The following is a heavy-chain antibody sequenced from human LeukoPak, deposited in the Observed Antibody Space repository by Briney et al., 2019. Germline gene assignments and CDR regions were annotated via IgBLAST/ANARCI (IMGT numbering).Heavy chain of an antibody. D-gene: IGHD6-19*01. Sequence: PGGSLRLSCAASGFTFSNYAMSWVRQAPGKGLEWVSGISGTGGSTFYTDSVKGRFTISRDNSKNTLYLQMNSLRAEDTAVYYCANPLHSSGWFRYFDLWGRGTLLTVSS. CDR2: ISGTGGST. J-gene: IGHJ2*01. V-gene: IGHV3-23*01. CDR3: ANPLHSSGWFRYFDL. CDR1: GFTFSNYA.